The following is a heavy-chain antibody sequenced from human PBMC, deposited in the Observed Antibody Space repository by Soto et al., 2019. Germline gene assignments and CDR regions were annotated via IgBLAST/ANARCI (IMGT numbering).Heavy chain of an antibody. CDR3: ARHILVTGTRGFDF. Sequence: QVQLQESGPGLVKPSETLSLTCAVSGDSLSGTYWWSWVRQAPGGGLQWIGEISYSGTTHYDPSLMSRVIISMDKSRSEFSLTLISVTASDSASYYCARHILVTGTRGFDFWGQGILVTVSS. CDR1: GDSLSGTYW. CDR2: ISYSGTT. D-gene: IGHD6-19*01. V-gene: IGHV4-4*02. J-gene: IGHJ4*02.